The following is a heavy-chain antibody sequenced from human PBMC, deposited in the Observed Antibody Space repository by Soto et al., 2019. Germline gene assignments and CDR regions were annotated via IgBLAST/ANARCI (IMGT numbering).Heavy chain of an antibody. D-gene: IGHD4-17*01. V-gene: IGHV3-7*03. Sequence: EVQVVESGGGLVQPGESLGVSCVGSGFTFRSYWMSWLRQAPGKGVGWVANIRPEGNEKYYVDSVKGRFIISRDNAKNSVFLQMNSLRVEDTAVYFCAREEGATVANNWFDSWGQGTLVTVSS. CDR1: GFTFRSYW. CDR3: AREEGATVANNWFDS. J-gene: IGHJ5*01. CDR2: IRPEGNEK.